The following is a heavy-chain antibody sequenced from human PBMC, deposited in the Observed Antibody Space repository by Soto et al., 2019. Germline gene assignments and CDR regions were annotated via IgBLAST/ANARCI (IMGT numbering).Heavy chain of an antibody. V-gene: IGHV3-73*01. CDR1: GFTFSGSA. Sequence: PGGSLRLSCAASGFTFSGSAMHWVRQASGKGLEWVGRIRSKANSYATAYAASVKGRFTISRDDSKNTAYLQMNSLKTEDTAVYYCTRHDYSNYAFSYYYYGMDVWGQGTTVTVSS. CDR3: TRHDYSNYAFSYYYYGMDV. D-gene: IGHD4-4*01. CDR2: IRSKANSYAT. J-gene: IGHJ6*02.